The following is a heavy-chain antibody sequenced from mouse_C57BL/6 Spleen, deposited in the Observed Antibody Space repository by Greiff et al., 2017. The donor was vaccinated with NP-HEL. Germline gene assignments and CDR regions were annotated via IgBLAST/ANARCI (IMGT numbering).Heavy chain of an antibody. CDR1: GYTFTSYW. J-gene: IGHJ1*03. V-gene: IGHV1-55*01. Sequence: QVQLQQPGAELVKPGASVKMSCKASGYTFTSYWITWVKQRPGQGLEWIGDIYPGSGSTNYNEKFKSKATLTVDTSSSTAYMQLSSLTSEDSAVYYCARSKYYSNRYFDVWGTGTTVTVSA. D-gene: IGHD2-5*01. CDR3: ARSKYYSNRYFDV. CDR2: IYPGSGST.